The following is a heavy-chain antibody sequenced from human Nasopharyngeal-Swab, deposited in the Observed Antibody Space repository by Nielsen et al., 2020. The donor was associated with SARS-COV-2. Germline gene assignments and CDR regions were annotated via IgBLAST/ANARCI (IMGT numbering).Heavy chain of an antibody. D-gene: IGHD2-15*01. CDR2: ISYDGSNK. J-gene: IGHJ3*02. CDR3: AKSSGGSPRRAFDI. V-gene: IGHV3-30*18. Sequence: GESLKISCAASGFTFSSYGMHWVRQAPGKGLEWVAVISYDGSNKYYADSVEGRFTISRDNSKNTLYLQMNSLRAEDTAVYYCAKSSGGSPRRAFDIWGQGTMVTVSS. CDR1: GFTFSSYG.